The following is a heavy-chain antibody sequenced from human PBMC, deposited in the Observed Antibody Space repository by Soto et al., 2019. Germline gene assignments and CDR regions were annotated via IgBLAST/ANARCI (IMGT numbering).Heavy chain of an antibody. CDR2: ISSSSSTI. Sequence: GGSLRLSCAASGFTVSSNYMNWVRQAPGKGLEWVSYISSSSSTIYYADSVKGRFTISRDNAKNSLYLQMNSLRDEDTAVYYCSNYDSSGYFIDYWGQGTLVTVSS. V-gene: IGHV3-48*02. CDR3: SNYDSSGYFIDY. J-gene: IGHJ4*02. D-gene: IGHD3-22*01. CDR1: GFTVSSNY.